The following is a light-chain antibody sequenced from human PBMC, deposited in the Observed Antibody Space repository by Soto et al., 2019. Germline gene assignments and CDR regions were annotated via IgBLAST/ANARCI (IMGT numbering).Light chain of an antibody. J-gene: IGLJ1*01. CDR2: DVS. CDR3: SSYTSSKTYV. V-gene: IGLV2-14*01. Sequence: QSALAQPASVSGSPGQSITISCTGTSSDVGGYDFVSWYQQHPGKAHKLMISDVSNRPSGGSNRFSGSKSGNTASLTISGLQAEDEADHYCSSYTSSKTYVFGTGTKVPS. CDR1: SSDVGGYDF.